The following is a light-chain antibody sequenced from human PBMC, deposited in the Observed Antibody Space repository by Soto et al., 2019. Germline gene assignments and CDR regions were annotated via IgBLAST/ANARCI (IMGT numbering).Light chain of an antibody. V-gene: IGKV3-20*01. CDR2: GAS. CDR3: QQYGRSPWR. CDR1: QSVSSSY. J-gene: IGKJ1*01. Sequence: EIVLTQSPGTLSLSPGERATLSCRASQSVSSSYLAWYQQKPGQAPRLLIYGASSRATGIPDRFSGSGSVTDFTLTISRLEPEDFAVYYCQQYGRSPWRFGQGTLLDI.